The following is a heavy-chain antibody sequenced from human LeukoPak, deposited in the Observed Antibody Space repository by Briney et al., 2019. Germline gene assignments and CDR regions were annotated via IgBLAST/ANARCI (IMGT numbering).Heavy chain of an antibody. J-gene: IGHJ4*02. D-gene: IGHD6-13*01. Sequence: ASVKVSCKASGYTFTSYDINWVRQATGQGLEWMGWMNANSGNTGYAQKFQGRVTMTRNTSISTAYMELSSLRSEDTAVYYCARSSSSWYPYFDYWGQGTLVTVSS. CDR3: ARSSSSWYPYFDY. V-gene: IGHV1-8*01. CDR1: GYTFTSYD. CDR2: MNANSGNT.